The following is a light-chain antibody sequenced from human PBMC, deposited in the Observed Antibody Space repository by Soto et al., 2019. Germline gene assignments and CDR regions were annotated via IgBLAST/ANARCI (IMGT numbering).Light chain of an antibody. CDR1: SGHSSYI. CDR3: ETWDSNTPLV. V-gene: IGLV4-60*03. Sequence: QPVLTQSSSASAFLGSSVKLTCTLSSGHSSYIIAWHQQQPGKAPRYLMKLEGSGSYNKGSGVPDRFSGSSSGADRYLTISNLQSEDEADYYCETWDSNTPLVFGGGTKLTVL. J-gene: IGLJ3*02. CDR2: LEGSGSY.